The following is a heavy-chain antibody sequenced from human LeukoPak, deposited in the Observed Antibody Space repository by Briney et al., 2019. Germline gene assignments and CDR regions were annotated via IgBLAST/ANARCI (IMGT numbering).Heavy chain of an antibody. Sequence: SVKVSFKASGGTFSSYAISWVRQAPGQGLEWMGRIIPILGIANYAQKFQGRVTITADKSTSTAYMELSSLRSEDTAVYYCARGSYGDYAGYWGQGTLVTVSS. V-gene: IGHV1-69*04. J-gene: IGHJ4*02. CDR1: GGTFSSYA. CDR3: ARGSYGDYAGY. CDR2: IIPILGIA. D-gene: IGHD4-17*01.